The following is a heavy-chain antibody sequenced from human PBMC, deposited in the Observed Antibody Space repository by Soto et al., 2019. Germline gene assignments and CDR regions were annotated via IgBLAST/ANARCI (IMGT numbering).Heavy chain of an antibody. CDR1: GFTFSSYA. CDR2: ITTSGTST. Sequence: GGSLRLSCAASGFTFSSYAMSWVRQAPGKGLEWVSSITTSGTSTYYADSVKGRFTISRDNSKNTVYLQMNSLKTEDTAVYYCARTRTAFYRYYFDSWGQGALVT. V-gene: IGHV3-23*01. J-gene: IGHJ4*02. CDR3: ARTRTAFYRYYFDS. D-gene: IGHD2-21*02.